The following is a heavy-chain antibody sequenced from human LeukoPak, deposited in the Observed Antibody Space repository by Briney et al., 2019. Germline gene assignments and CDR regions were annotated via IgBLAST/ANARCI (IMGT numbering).Heavy chain of an antibody. Sequence: PSETLSLTCTVSGGSISSYYWSWIRQSAGKGLEWIGRIYTSGSTNYNPSLKSRVTMSVDTSKNQFSLKLSSVTAADTAVYYCARGNRSQEYSSPPSVPRYYYYGMDVWGQGTTVTVSS. V-gene: IGHV4-4*07. J-gene: IGHJ6*02. CDR2: IYTSGST. CDR3: ARGNRSQEYSSPPSVPRYYYYGMDV. CDR1: GGSISSYY. D-gene: IGHD6-6*01.